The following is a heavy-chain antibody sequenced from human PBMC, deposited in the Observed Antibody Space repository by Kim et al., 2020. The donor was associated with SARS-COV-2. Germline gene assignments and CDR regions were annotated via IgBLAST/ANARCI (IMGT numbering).Heavy chain of an antibody. Sequence: SETLSLTCAVYGGSFSGYYWSWIRQPPGKGLEWIGEINHSGSTNYNPSLKSRVTISVDTSKNQFSLKLSSVTAADTAVYYCARGSRIAARYRKAPNFDYWGQGTLVTVSS. CDR1: GGSFSGYY. CDR3: ARGSRIAARYRKAPNFDY. J-gene: IGHJ4*02. CDR2: INHSGST. D-gene: IGHD6-6*01. V-gene: IGHV4-34*01.